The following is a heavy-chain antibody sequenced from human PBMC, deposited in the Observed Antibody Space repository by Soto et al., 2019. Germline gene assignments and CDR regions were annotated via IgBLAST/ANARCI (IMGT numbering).Heavy chain of an antibody. V-gene: IGHV4-39*01. CDR1: GGSISSSSYD. Sequence: SETLSLTCTVSGGSISSSSYDWGWIRQPPGKGLEWIGSIYYSGSTYHNPSLKSRVTISVDTSKNQFSLKLSSVTAADTAVYYCARLRYSYGYNYYYGMDVWGQGTTVTVSS. CDR2: IYYSGST. J-gene: IGHJ6*02. CDR3: ARLRYSYGYNYYYGMDV. D-gene: IGHD5-18*01.